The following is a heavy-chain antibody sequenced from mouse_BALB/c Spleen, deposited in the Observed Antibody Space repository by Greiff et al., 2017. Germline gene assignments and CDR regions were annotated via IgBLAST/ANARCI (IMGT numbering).Heavy chain of an antibody. CDR3: ARKGGNYVRYAMDY. J-gene: IGHJ4*01. V-gene: IGHV1-7*01. CDR1: GYTFTSYW. Sequence: VQLQESGADLAKPGASVKMSCKASGYTFTSYWMHWVNQRPGQGLEWIGYINPSTGYTEYNQKFKDKATLTADKSSSTAYMQLSSLTSEDSAVYYCARKGGNYVRYAMDYWGQGTSVTVSS. CDR2: INPSTGYT. D-gene: IGHD2-1*01.